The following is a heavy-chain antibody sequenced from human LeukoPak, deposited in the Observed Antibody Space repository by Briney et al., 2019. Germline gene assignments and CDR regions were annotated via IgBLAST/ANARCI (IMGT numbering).Heavy chain of an antibody. CDR1: GGTFSSYF. J-gene: IGHJ6*02. CDR2: IIPILGIA. D-gene: IGHD6-19*01. Sequence: GSSVKVSCKASGGTFSSYFISWVRQAPGQGLEWMGRIIPILGIANYAQKFQGRVTITADKSTSTAYMELSSLRSEDTAVYYCARDKYSSGWTAYYYYGMDAWGQGTTVTVSS. V-gene: IGHV1-69*04. CDR3: ARDKYSSGWTAYYYYGMDA.